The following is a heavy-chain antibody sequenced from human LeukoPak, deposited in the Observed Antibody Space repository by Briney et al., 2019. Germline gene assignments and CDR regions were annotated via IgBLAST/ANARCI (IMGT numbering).Heavy chain of an antibody. Sequence: SGGSLRLSCAASGFTVSSNYMSWVRQAPGKGLEWVSVIYSGGSTYYADSVKGRFTISRDNAKNTLYLQMNSLRAEDTAVYYCAREGKSYGLGYWGQGTLVTVSS. CDR3: AREGKSYGLGY. CDR2: IYSGGST. J-gene: IGHJ4*02. D-gene: IGHD5-18*01. CDR1: GFTVSSNY. V-gene: IGHV3-53*01.